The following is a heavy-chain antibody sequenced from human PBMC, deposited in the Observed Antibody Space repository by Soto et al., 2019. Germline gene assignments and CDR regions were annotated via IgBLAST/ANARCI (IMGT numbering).Heavy chain of an antibody. CDR3: VRHQRYSSGWYIDY. D-gene: IGHD6-19*01. CDR1: GGSINSANYY. Sequence: PSETLSLTCTVSGGSINSANYYWGWIRQPPGKGLEWIGNVYYRGTTYYNPSFKGRVTISVDTSKNQFSLKLSSVTAADSAVFFCVRHQRYSSGWYIDYWGKGTPVTVSS. CDR2: VYYRGTT. J-gene: IGHJ4*02. V-gene: IGHV4-39*01.